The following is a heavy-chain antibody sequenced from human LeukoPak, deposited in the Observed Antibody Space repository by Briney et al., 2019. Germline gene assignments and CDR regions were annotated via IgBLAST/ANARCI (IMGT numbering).Heavy chain of an antibody. D-gene: IGHD4-23*01. CDR3: VKGGGNSYYYYGMDV. CDR1: GFTFSSYA. CDR2: ISSNGGST. J-gene: IGHJ6*02. Sequence: PGGSLRLSCSASGFTFSSYAMHWVRQAPGKGLEYVSAISSNGGSTYYADSVKGRFTISRDNSKNTLYLQMSSLRAEDTAVYYCVKGGGNSYYYYGMDVWGQGTTVTVSS. V-gene: IGHV3-64D*09.